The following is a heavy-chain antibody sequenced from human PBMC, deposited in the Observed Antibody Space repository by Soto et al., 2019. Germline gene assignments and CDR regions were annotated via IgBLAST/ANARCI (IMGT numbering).Heavy chain of an antibody. CDR3: ARVTCSSTSCRYIMSTPGFIYFDY. J-gene: IGHJ4*02. V-gene: IGHV3-23*01. CDR1: GFTFTNYA. D-gene: IGHD2-2*01. CDR2: ITGSGGSA. Sequence: GGSLRLSCTVSGFTFTNYAMTWVRQAPGKGLEWVSTITGSGGSAYYADSVKGRFTISRENSKSTLDLEMNRLIANDTAVYYCARVTCSSTSCRYIMSTPGFIYFDYWGQGTLVTVSS.